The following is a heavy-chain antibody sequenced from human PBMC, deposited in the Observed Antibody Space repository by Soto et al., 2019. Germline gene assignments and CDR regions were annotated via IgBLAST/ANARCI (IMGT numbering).Heavy chain of an antibody. V-gene: IGHV3-33*01. J-gene: IGHJ4*02. CDR3: ATLYYYDSSGYRTDDY. CDR2: IWYDGSNK. Sequence: PGGSLRLSCAASGFTFSSYGMHWVRQAPGKGLEWVAVIWYDGSNKYYADSVKGRFTISRDNSKNTLYLQMNSLRAEDTAVYYCATLYYYDSSGYRTDDYWGQGTLVTVSS. CDR1: GFTFSSYG. D-gene: IGHD3-22*01.